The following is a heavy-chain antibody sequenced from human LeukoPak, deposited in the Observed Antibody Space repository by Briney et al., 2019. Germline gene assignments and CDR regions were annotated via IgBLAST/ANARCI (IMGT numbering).Heavy chain of an antibody. J-gene: IGHJ6*02. V-gene: IGHV1-18*01. CDR1: GYTFTSYG. CDR2: ISAYNGNT. Sequence: GASVKVSCKASGYTFTSYGISWVRQAPGQGLEWMGWISAYNGNTNYAQKLQGRVTMTTDTSTSTAYMELRSLRSDDTAVYYCARRRSESGWCRGLYYYYGMDVWGQGTTVTVSS. D-gene: IGHD6-19*01. CDR3: ARRRSESGWCRGLYYYYGMDV.